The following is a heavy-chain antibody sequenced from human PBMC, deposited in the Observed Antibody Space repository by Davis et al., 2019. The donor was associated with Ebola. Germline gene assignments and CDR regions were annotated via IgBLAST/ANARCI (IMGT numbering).Heavy chain of an antibody. Sequence: PGGSLRLSCAASGFTFSSYAMSWVRQAPGKGLEWVSGISATGDSPYYADSVKGRFTISRDNANYTLYLQMNSLRAEDTALYYCAKDRLSSQPSSFGMDVWGQGTTVTVS. D-gene: IGHD3-16*02. J-gene: IGHJ6*02. V-gene: IGHV3-23*01. CDR3: AKDRLSSQPSSFGMDV. CDR1: GFTFSSYA. CDR2: ISATGDSP.